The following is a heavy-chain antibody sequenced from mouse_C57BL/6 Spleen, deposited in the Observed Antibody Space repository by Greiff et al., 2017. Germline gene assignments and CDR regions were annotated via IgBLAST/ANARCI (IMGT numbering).Heavy chain of an antibody. CDR2: IYPGAGDT. CDR3: ARGGQLGAMDY. D-gene: IGHD3-2*01. J-gene: IGHJ4*01. Sequence: VQLQQSGAELVQPGASVKISCKASGYAFSSYWMNWVKQRPGKGLEWIGQIYPGAGDTNYNGKFKGKATLTADKSSSTAYMQLSSLTSEDAAVYFCARGGQLGAMDYWGQGTSVTVSS. V-gene: IGHV1-80*01. CDR1: GYAFSSYW.